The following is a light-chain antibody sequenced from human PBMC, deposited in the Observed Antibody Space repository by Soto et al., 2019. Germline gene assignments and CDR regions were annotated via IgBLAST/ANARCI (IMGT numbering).Light chain of an antibody. J-gene: IGKJ1*01. Sequence: DIQMTQSPSTLSASIGERVTITCRTSQSVDSWLAWYQQKPGKAPKLLIYKASSLQTGVPSRFSGSGSGTEFTLTISSLQPDDFATYYCQHYNDYSRMFGQGTKVEIK. CDR2: KAS. V-gene: IGKV1-5*03. CDR1: QSVDSW. CDR3: QHYNDYSRM.